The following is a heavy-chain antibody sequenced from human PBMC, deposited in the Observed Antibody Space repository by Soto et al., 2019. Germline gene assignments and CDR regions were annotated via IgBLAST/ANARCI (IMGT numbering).Heavy chain of an antibody. CDR3: ARERYYDFWSGYYPSYYDGMDV. V-gene: IGHV1-18*01. Sequence: QVQLVQSGAEVKKPGASVKVSCKASGYTFTSYGISWVRQAPGQGLEWMGWISAYNGNTNYAQKLQGKVTMTTDPPTITAYMELRRLRAEDTAVYFCARERYYDFWSGYYPSYYDGMDVWGQGTTVTVSS. CDR2: ISAYNGNT. J-gene: IGHJ6*02. CDR1: GYTFTSYG. D-gene: IGHD3-3*01.